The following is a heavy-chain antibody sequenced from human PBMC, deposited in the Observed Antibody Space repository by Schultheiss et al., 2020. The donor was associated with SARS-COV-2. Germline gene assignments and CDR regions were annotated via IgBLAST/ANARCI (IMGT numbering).Heavy chain of an antibody. D-gene: IGHD6-19*01. CDR1: GGSISSGGYY. J-gene: IGHJ5*02. Sequence: SQTLSLTCTVSGGSISSGGYYWSWIRQHTGKGLEWIAYIYYSGSTNYNPSLKSRVTISVDKSKNQFSLRLTSVTAAYTAVYYCARDGIGDSSGGRGWFDPWGQGTLVTVSS. CDR3: ARDGIGDSSGGRGWFDP. CDR2: IYYSGST. V-gene: IGHV4-31*03.